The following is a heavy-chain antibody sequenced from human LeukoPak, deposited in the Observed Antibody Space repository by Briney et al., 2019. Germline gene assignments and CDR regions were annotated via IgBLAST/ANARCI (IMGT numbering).Heavy chain of an antibody. CDR2: IYYSGST. V-gene: IGHV4-59*01. D-gene: IGHD3-10*01. Sequence: SETLSLTCTVSGGSISSYYWSWIRQPPGKGLEWIGYIYYSGSTNYNPSLKSRVTISVDTSKNQFSLKLSSVTAADTAVYYCARRITMVRGVTKTTNWFDPWGQGTLVTVSS. CDR3: ARRITMVRGVTKTTNWFDP. CDR1: GGSISSYY. J-gene: IGHJ5*02.